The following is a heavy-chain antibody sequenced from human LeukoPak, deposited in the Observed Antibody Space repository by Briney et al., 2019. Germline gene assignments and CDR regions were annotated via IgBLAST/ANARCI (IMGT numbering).Heavy chain of an antibody. J-gene: IGHJ4*02. CDR3: ERESGAFSPFGF. V-gene: IGHV4-4*02. CDR2: VHLSGAS. Sequence: SETLSLTCAVSGGSILTTNWWSWVRQPPGKGLEWIGEVHLSGASNYNPSLKSRVNMSIDKSKNQLSLELTSVTATDTAIYYCERESGAFSPFGFWGQGTLVTVSS. CDR1: GGSILTTNW. D-gene: IGHD1-26*01.